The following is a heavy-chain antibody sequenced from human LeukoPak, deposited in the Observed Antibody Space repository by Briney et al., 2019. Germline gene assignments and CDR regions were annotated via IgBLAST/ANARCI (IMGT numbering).Heavy chain of an antibody. CDR1: GYSFTNYW. J-gene: IGHJ4*02. D-gene: IGHD5-12*01. CDR2: IYTGDSDT. CDR3: ARQGTIVAGTLGTTFDY. Sequence: LGESLKISCMASGYSFTNYWIGWVRQMPGKGLEWMGIIYTGDSDTKYSPSFQGQVTISADKSINPAYLQWSSLRASDTAMYYCARQGTIVAGTLGTTFDYWGQGTLLTVSS. V-gene: IGHV5-51*01.